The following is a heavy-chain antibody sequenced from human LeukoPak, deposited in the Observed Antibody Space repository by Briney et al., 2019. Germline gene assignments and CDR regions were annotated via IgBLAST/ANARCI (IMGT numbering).Heavy chain of an antibody. D-gene: IGHD3-22*01. CDR2: ISSSGTTM. CDR1: GFTFSDYY. V-gene: IGHV3-11*01. J-gene: IGHJ3*02. CDR3: ARAPSSGYPSGAFDI. Sequence: GGSLRLSCAASGFTFSDYYISWIRQAPGKGLEWVSYISSSGTTMSYADSVKGRFTISRDNAKNSLYLQMNSLRADDTAVYYCARAPSSGYPSGAFDICGRGTMVTV.